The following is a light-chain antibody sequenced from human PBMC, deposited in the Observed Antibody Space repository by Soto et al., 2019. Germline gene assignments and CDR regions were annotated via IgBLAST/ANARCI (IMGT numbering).Light chain of an antibody. CDR3: AAWDDSLSGVV. Sequence: QPVLTQPPSASGTPGQRVTISCSGSSSNIGSNFIYWYQQLPGTAPKLLIYRNNERPSGVPDRFSGSKSGTSASLAISGLRSEDEADSHCAAWDDSLSGVVFGGGTKLTVL. CDR2: RNN. J-gene: IGLJ2*01. V-gene: IGLV1-47*01. CDR1: SSNIGSNF.